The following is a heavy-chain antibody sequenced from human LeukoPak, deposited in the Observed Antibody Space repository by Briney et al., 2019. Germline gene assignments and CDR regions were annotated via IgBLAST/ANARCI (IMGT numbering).Heavy chain of an antibody. CDR3: ARERMYCSSTSCYRRSWFDP. CDR2: INPNSGGT. V-gene: IGHV1-2*02. CDR1: GYTFTGYY. D-gene: IGHD2-2*01. J-gene: IGHJ5*02. Sequence: ASVKVSCEASGYTFTGYYMHWVRQAPGQGLEWMGWINPNSGGTNYAQKFQGRVTMTRDTSISTAYMELSRLRSDDTAVYYCARERMYCSSTSCYRRSWFDPWGQGTLVTVSS.